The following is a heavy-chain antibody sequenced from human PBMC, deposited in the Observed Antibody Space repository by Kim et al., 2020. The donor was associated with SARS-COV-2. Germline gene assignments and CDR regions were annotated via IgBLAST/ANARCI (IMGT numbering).Heavy chain of an antibody. CDR3: AALLWFGRTAFDI. J-gene: IGHJ3*02. D-gene: IGHD3-10*01. CDR1: GGSISSSSYY. Sequence: SETLSLTCTVSGGSISSSSYYWGWIRQPPGKGLEWIGSIYYSGSTYYNPSLKSRVTISVDTSKNQFSLKLSSVTAADTAVYYCAALLWFGRTAFDIWGQGTMVTVSS. CDR2: IYYSGST. V-gene: IGHV4-39*07.